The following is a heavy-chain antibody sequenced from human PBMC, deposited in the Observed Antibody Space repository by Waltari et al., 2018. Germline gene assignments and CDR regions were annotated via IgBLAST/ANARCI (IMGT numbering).Heavy chain of an antibody. CDR1: GSSFASDW. V-gene: IGHV5-51*01. CDR2: IYPGDSDT. J-gene: IGHJ3*02. D-gene: IGHD1-26*01. CDR3: ARPGGSYPRHAFDI. Sequence: EVQLVQSAEEVKKPGESLKMSSKGCGSSFASDWISWVRWLPGKGLEWMGIIYPGDSDTRYSPSFQGQVTISADKSISTAYLQWSSLKASDTAMYYCARPGGSYPRHAFDIWGQGTMVTVSS.